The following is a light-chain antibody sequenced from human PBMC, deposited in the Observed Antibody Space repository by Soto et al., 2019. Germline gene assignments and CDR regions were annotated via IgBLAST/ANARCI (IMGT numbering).Light chain of an antibody. Sequence: QSVLIQPASVSGSPGQSLIISCTGTGGDFGSSTYVSWYQQHSDKAPKVVIYEVNKRPSGVSSRFSGAKSGSTASLTISGLQGDDEATYFCSSYPTTNSWVFGGGTKVTVL. V-gene: IGLV2-14*01. CDR1: GGDFGSSTY. J-gene: IGLJ3*02. CDR3: SSYPTTNSWV. CDR2: EVN.